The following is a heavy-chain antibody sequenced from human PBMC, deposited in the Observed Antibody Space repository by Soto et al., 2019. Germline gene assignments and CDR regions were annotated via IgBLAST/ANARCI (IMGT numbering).Heavy chain of an antibody. Sequence: SETLSLTCALFGGSFRGYYWSWIRQPPGKGLEWIGEINHSGSTNYNPSLKSRVTISVDTSKNQFSLKLSSVTAADTAVYYCARGRRTTVTIDYWGQGTLVT. CDR1: GGSFRGYY. V-gene: IGHV4-34*01. D-gene: IGHD4-17*01. CDR2: INHSGST. CDR3: ARGRRTTVTIDY. J-gene: IGHJ4*02.